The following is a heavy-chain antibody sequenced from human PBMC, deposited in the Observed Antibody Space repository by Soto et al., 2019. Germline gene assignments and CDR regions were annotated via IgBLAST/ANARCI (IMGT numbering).Heavy chain of an antibody. CDR2: LNHSGST. J-gene: IGHJ6*02. D-gene: IGHD6-13*01. CDR3: ARLNQQQVVPRYYYYGMDG. Sequence: SETLSLTCALYGGSFSGYYWSWIRQPPGKGPEWIGELNHSGSTNYNPSLKSRVTISVYTSNNQFSLRLSSVTAADTAVYYCARLNQQQVVPRYYYYGMDGWGQGTTVTVSS. V-gene: IGHV4-34*01. CDR1: GGSFSGYY.